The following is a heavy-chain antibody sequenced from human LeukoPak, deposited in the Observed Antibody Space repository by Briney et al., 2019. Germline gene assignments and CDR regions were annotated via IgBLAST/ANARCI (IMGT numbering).Heavy chain of an antibody. CDR2: IYYSGST. J-gene: IGHJ5*02. CDR3: ARASSWYFNLGWFDP. Sequence: SGTLSLTCTVSGGSISSYYWSWIRQPPGKGLEWIGYIYYSGSTNYNPSLKSRVTISVDTSKNQFSLKLSSVTAADTAVYYCARASSWYFNLGWFDPWGQGTLVTVSS. CDR1: GGSISSYY. D-gene: IGHD6-13*01. V-gene: IGHV4-59*01.